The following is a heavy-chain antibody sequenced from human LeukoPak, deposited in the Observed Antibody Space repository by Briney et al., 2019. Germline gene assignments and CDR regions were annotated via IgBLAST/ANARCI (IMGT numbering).Heavy chain of an antibody. Sequence: GESLKISCKGSGYSFTSCWIGWVRQMPGKGLEWMGIIYPGDSDTRYSPSFQGQVTISADKSISTAYLQWSSLKASDTAMYYCARSTYSSGWEIGYFDYWGQGTLVTVSS. V-gene: IGHV5-51*01. D-gene: IGHD6-19*01. CDR2: IYPGDSDT. J-gene: IGHJ4*02. CDR3: ARSTYSSGWEIGYFDY. CDR1: GYSFTSCW.